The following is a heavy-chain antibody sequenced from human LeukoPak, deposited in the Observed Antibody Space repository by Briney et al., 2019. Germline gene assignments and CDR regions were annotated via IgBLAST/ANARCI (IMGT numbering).Heavy chain of an antibody. CDR2: IYYSGST. D-gene: IGHD1-20*01. Sequence: KPSETLSLTCTVSGGSISSYYWGWIRQPPGKGLEWIGSIYYSGSTYYNPSLKSRVTISVDTSKNQFSLKLSSVTAADTAVYYCAREYNSRFFDYWGQGTLVTVSS. CDR1: GGSISSYY. V-gene: IGHV4-39*07. CDR3: AREYNSRFFDY. J-gene: IGHJ4*02.